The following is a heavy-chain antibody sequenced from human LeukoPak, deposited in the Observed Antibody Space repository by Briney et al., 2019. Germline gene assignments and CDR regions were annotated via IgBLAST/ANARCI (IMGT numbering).Heavy chain of an antibody. CDR2: IYYSGST. J-gene: IGHJ5*02. CDR1: GGSISSSSYY. CDR3: ARQGVVSWFDP. D-gene: IGHD3-3*01. Sequence: SEXLSLTCTVSGGSISSSSYYWGWIRQPPGKGREWVGSIYYSGSTYYNPSLKSRVTISVDTSKNQFSLKLSSVTAADTAVYYCARQGVVSWFDPWGQGTLVTVSS. V-gene: IGHV4-39*01.